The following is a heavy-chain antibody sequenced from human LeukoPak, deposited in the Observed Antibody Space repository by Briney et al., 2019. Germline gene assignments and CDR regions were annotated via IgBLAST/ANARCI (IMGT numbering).Heavy chain of an antibody. CDR3: ARRGYSYGYPDH. CDR2: IDYSGST. J-gene: IGHJ1*01. D-gene: IGHD5-18*01. V-gene: IGHV4-39*01. CDR1: GGSISSSMYS. Sequence: KTSETLSLTCPVAGGSISSSMYSWGWIRHPPGKGLEWIALIDYSGSTYYNPALKSRVTISVDTPNNQFSLKLRSVTAADTAVYYCARRGYSYGYPDHWGQGTLVTVSS.